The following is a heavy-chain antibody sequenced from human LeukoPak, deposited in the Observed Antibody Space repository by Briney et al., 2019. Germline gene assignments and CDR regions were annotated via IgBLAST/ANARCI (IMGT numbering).Heavy chain of an antibody. CDR3: ASRGSYYYDSSGYYHFDY. Sequence: PSETLSLTCTVSGGSISSSSYYWSWIRQPPGKGLEWIGEINHSGSTNYNPSLKSRVTISVDTSKNQFSLKLSSVTAADTAVYYCASRGSYYYDSSGYYHFDYWGQGTLVTVSS. CDR1: GGSISSSSYY. CDR2: INHSGST. J-gene: IGHJ4*02. D-gene: IGHD3-22*01. V-gene: IGHV4-39*07.